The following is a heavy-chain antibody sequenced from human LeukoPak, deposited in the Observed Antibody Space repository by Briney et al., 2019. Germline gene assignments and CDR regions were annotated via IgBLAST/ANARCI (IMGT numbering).Heavy chain of an antibody. D-gene: IGHD2-2*01. J-gene: IGHJ4*02. CDR1: GFTFDDYG. CDR3: ARDAIRYCSGTSCYAFFDY. Sequence: GGSLRLSCAASGFTFDDYGMSWVRQAPGKGLEWVSGINWNGGSTGYADSVKGRFTISRDNAKNSLYLQMNSLRAEDTALYYCARDAIRYCSGTSCYAFFDYWGQGTLVTVSS. CDR2: INWNGGST. V-gene: IGHV3-20*04.